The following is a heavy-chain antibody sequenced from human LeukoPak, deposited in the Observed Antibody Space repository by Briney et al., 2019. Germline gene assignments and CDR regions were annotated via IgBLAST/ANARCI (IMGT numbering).Heavy chain of an antibody. V-gene: IGHV3-7*01. CDR2: IKQDGSER. Sequence: GGSLRLSCAASGFTFSGFSMSWVRQSPTKGLEWVANIKQDGSERYYVDSVKGRFTISRDNAKDSLSLQMNNLRVEDTAVYYCARAGSHWHYVYWGQGTVVTVSS. CDR1: GFTFSGFS. CDR3: ARAGSHWHYVY. J-gene: IGHJ4*02. D-gene: IGHD3-10*01.